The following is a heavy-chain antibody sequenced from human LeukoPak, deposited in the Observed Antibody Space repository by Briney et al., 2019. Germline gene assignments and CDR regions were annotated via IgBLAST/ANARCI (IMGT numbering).Heavy chain of an antibody. J-gene: IGHJ3*02. CDR3: ARGGIEGAFDI. Sequence: ASVKVSCKASGYTFTGYYMHWVRQAPGQGLEWMGWMNPNSGNTGYAQKFQGRVTMTRNTSISTAYMELSSLRSEDTAVYYCARGGIEGAFDIWGQGTMVTVSS. CDR1: GYTFTGYY. V-gene: IGHV1-8*02. D-gene: IGHD2-15*01. CDR2: MNPNSGNT.